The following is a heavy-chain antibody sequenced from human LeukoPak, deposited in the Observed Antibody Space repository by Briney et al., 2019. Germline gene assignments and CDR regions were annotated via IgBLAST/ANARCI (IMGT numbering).Heavy chain of an antibody. Sequence: SETLSLTCAVYGGSFSGYYWSWIRQPPGKGLERIGEINHSGSTNYNPSLKSRVTISVDTSKNQFSLKLSSVTAADTAVYYCARGRPAVAGAYYFDYWGQGTLVTVSS. D-gene: IGHD6-19*01. V-gene: IGHV4-34*01. CDR2: INHSGST. CDR1: GGSFSGYY. J-gene: IGHJ4*02. CDR3: ARGRPAVAGAYYFDY.